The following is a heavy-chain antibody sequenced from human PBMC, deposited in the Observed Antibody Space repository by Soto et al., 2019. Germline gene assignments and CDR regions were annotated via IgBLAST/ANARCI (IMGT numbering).Heavy chain of an antibody. V-gene: IGHV3-33*01. CDR1: GFTFSSYG. D-gene: IGHD4-17*01. CDR3: ARSTVIYYFDY. CDR2: IWYDGSNK. J-gene: IGHJ4*02. Sequence: QVQLVESGGGVVQPGRSLRLSCAASGFTFSSYGMHWVRQAPGKGLEWVAVIWYDGSNKYYADSVKGRFTISRDNSKNTLYLQMNSLRAEDTAVYYCARSTVIYYFDYWGQGTLVTVSS.